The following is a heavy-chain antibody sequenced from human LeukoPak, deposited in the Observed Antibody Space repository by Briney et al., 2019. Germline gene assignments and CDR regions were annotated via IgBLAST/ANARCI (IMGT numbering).Heavy chain of an antibody. CDR1: GGSISSYY. V-gene: IGHV4-4*09. CDR2: IYTSGST. Sequence: SETLSLTCTVSGGSISSYYWSWIRQPPGKGLEWIGYIYTSGSTNYNPSLKSRVTISVDTSKNQFSLKLSSVTAADTAVYYCARQGGYSSSWPYYYYYMDVWGKGTTVTVSS. D-gene: IGHD6-13*01. CDR3: ARQGGYSSSWPYYYYYMDV. J-gene: IGHJ6*03.